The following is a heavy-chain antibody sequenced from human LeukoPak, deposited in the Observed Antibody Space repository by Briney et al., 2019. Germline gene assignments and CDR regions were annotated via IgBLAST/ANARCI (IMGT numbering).Heavy chain of an antibody. J-gene: IGHJ4*02. Sequence: PGESLRLSCAASGFTFSNYAINWVRQAPGKGLEWVSTISGSGGSTYYTDSVKGRFTISRDNSKNTVFLHMSSLRVDDTALYFCARDATAAGWGSAFDSWGQGTVVTVSA. CDR3: ARDATAAGWGSAFDS. D-gene: IGHD6-25*01. V-gene: IGHV3-23*01. CDR1: GFTFSNYA. CDR2: ISGSGGST.